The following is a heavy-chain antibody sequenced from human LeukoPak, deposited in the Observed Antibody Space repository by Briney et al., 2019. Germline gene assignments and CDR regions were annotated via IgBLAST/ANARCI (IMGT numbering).Heavy chain of an antibody. V-gene: IGHV1-24*01. J-gene: IGHJ4*02. CDR3: ATGNPRYLFDD. CDR2: FDPEDGET. CDR1: GDTLTEVS. Sequence: ASVTVSCKVSGDTLTEVSMGWVRQAPGKGLEWMGGFDPEDGETIYAQKFQGRVTMTEDTSTDTAYMELSSLRSEDTSVYYCATGNPRYLFDDWGQGTLVTVSS. D-gene: IGHD1-26*01.